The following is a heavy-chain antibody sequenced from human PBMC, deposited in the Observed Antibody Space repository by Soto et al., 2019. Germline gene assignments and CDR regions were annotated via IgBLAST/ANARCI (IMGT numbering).Heavy chain of an antibody. Sequence: SETLSLTCTFTGASIIGFYWSWIRKSAGKGLEWIGRIYATGTTDYNPSLKSRVMMSVDTSKKQFSLKLRSVTAADTAVYYCVRDGTKTLRDWFDPWGQGISVTVSS. CDR3: VRDGTKTLRDWFDP. D-gene: IGHD1-1*01. J-gene: IGHJ5*02. CDR1: GASIIGFY. CDR2: IYATGTT. V-gene: IGHV4-4*07.